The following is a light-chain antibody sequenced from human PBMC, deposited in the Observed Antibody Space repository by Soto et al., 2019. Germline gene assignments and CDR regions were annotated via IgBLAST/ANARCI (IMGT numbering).Light chain of an antibody. Sequence: EIVLTQSPATLSLSPGERATLSCRASQSVSSYLAWYQQKPGQAPRLLMYDASTRATGIPARFSGSGSGTDFTLTISSLEPEDSAVYYCQQRSNWPPTFGPGTKVDIK. J-gene: IGKJ3*01. V-gene: IGKV3-11*01. CDR3: QQRSNWPPT. CDR2: DAS. CDR1: QSVSSY.